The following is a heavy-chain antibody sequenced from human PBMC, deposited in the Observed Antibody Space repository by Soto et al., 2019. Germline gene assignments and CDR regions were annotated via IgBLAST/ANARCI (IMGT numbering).Heavy chain of an antibody. Sequence: PGESLKISCKGSGYSFTSYWIGWVRQMPGKGLEWMGIIYPGDSDTRYSPSFQGQVTISADKSISTAYLQWSSLKASDTAMYYCARQDSGYEGYYYYGMDVWGQGTTVTVSS. D-gene: IGHD5-12*01. CDR3: ARQDSGYEGYYYYGMDV. CDR1: GYSFTSYW. CDR2: IYPGDSDT. J-gene: IGHJ6*02. V-gene: IGHV5-51*01.